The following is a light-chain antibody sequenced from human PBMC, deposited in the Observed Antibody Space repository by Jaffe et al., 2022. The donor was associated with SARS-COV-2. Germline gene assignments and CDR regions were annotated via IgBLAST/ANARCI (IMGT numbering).Light chain of an antibody. J-gene: IGLJ2*01. CDR3: CSYAGRSNFVV. CDR2: DVN. V-gene: IGLV2-11*01. Sequence: QSALTQPRSVSGSPGQSVTISCIGGSSDVGAYDYVSWYQHHPDRAPKLVVYDVNKRPSGVPGRFSGSKSGNTASLTISGLQADDEAAYYCCSYAGRSNFVVCGGETKLTVL. CDR1: SSDVGAYDY.